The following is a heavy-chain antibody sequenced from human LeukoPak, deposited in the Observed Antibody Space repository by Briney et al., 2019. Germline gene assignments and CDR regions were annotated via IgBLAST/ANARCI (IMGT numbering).Heavy chain of an antibody. CDR3: AKDGGNFHYFDY. CDR2: IGGSGGAI. Sequence: PGGSLRLSCGASGFTFSRYAVSWVRQAPGKGLQWVSEIGGSGGAICYADSVKGRFTISRDNSKNTLYLQMNSLRAEDTAVYYCAKDGGNFHYFDYWGQGTLVTVSS. D-gene: IGHD3-16*01. CDR1: GFTFSRYA. J-gene: IGHJ4*02. V-gene: IGHV3-23*01.